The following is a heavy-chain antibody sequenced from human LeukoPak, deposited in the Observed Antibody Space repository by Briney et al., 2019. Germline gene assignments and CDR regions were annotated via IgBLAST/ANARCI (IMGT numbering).Heavy chain of an antibody. V-gene: IGHV3-21*01. D-gene: IGHD1-26*01. CDR1: GFTFSTYS. CDR3: ARVFLLGATGCLDF. J-gene: IGHJ4*02. CDR2: IESTSSYI. Sequence: GGSLRLSRAGSGFTFSTYSMIWVRQAPGKGLEWVSSIESTSSYIYYADSVKGRFTISRDNAKNSLYLQMNSLRAEDTAVYYCARVFLLGATGCLDFWGQGTLVTVSS.